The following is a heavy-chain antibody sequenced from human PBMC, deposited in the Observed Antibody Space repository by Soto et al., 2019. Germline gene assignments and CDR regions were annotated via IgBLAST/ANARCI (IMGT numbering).Heavy chain of an antibody. Sequence: GGSLRLSCAASGFTFSSYWMSWVRQAPGKGLEWVANIKQDGSEKYYVDSVKGRFTISRDNAKNSLYLQMNSLRAEDTAVYYCAREELDIVATVFDYWGQGTLVTVPQ. CDR1: GFTFSSYW. V-gene: IGHV3-7*05. CDR2: IKQDGSEK. CDR3: AREELDIVATVFDY. D-gene: IGHD5-12*01. J-gene: IGHJ4*02.